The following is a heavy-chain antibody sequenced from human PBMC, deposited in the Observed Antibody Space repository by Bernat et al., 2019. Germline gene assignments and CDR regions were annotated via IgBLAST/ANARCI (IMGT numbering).Heavy chain of an antibody. Sequence: EVQLAESGGGLVQPGGSLKLSCAASGLTFSDSTMQWVRQASGNGLEWVGRVRTKANGFATSYAASVNGRFTISRDDSKITAYLQMNSLKIEDTAVYYCTRSGALAGQTFDDWGQGTLVTVSS. D-gene: IGHD3-10*01. CDR2: VRTKANGFAT. CDR1: GLTFSDST. V-gene: IGHV3-73*01. J-gene: IGHJ4*02. CDR3: TRSGALAGQTFDD.